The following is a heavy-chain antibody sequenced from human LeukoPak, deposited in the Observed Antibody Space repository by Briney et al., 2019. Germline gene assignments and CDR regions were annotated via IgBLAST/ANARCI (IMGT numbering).Heavy chain of an antibody. Sequence: GGSLRLSCVASGLTFSSYAMSWVRQAPGKGLEWVSTISGSGGSTYYADSVKGRFTISRDNSKNTLYLQTDTLRAEDTAVYYCAKVPGSSITRYFYFDYWGQGTLVPVSS. CDR3: AKVPGSSITRYFYFDY. J-gene: IGHJ4*02. CDR1: GLTFSSYA. CDR2: ISGSGGST. D-gene: IGHD6-13*01. V-gene: IGHV3-23*01.